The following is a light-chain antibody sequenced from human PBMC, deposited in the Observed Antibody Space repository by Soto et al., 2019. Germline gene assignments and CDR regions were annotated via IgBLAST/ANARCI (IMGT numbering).Light chain of an antibody. CDR2: GAS. CDR1: QSVSSSY. V-gene: IGKV3-20*01. Sequence: EIVLTQSPATLSLSPGDRATLSCRASQSVSSSYLAWYQQKPGQAPRLLIYGASSWATGIPERFSGSGSGTDFTLTISRLEPEDFAVYYCQQYGSSPYTFGQGTKLEIK. J-gene: IGKJ2*01. CDR3: QQYGSSPYT.